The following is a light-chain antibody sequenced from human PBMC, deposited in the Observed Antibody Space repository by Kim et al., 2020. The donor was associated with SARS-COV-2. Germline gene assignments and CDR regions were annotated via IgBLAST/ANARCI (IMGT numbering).Light chain of an antibody. V-gene: IGKV1-5*03. J-gene: IGKJ1*01. CDR1: QSVNTW. CDR3: QQYYIYWT. Sequence: DIQMTQSPSTLSASVGDRVTITCRASQSVNTWLAWYQQKSGRAPKLLIYRASSLETGVPPRFSGSGSGTEFTLTISSLQPDDFATYYCQQYYIYWTFGQGTKVDIK. CDR2: RAS.